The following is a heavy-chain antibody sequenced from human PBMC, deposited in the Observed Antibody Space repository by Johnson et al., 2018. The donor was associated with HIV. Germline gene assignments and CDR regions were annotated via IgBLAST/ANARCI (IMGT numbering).Heavy chain of an antibody. CDR1: GFTFNSYA. Sequence: VQLVESGGGVVQPGRSLRLSCAASGFTFNSYALHWVRQAPGKGLEWVAIISYDGSNKYYADSVKGRFTISRDNAKNSLYLQMNSLRAEETALYYCARVRGDCSGVTCYRWGTFDIWGQGTLVTVSS. CDR2: ISYDGSNK. CDR3: ARVRGDCSGVTCYRWGTFDI. D-gene: IGHD2-15*01. V-gene: IGHV3-30*04. J-gene: IGHJ3*02.